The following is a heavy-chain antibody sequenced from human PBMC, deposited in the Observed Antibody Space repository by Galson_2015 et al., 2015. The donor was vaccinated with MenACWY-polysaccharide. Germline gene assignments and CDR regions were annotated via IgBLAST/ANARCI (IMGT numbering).Heavy chain of an antibody. J-gene: IGHJ3*01. CDR1: GVTFSNYG. CDR2: IQYDGSQK. CDR3: AREGSRIVFHAFDV. Sequence: SLRLSCAASGVTFSNYGMHWVRQAPGKGLEWVAVIQYDGSQKQYIDSVKGRFTISRDNSKNTLYLEMNSLRAEDTALYYCAREGSRIVFHAFDVWDQGTMVIVSS. V-gene: IGHV3-33*08. D-gene: IGHD3-10*02.